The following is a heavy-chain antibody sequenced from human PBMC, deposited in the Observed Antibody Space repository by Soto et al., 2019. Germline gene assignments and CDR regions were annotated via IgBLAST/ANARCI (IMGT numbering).Heavy chain of an antibody. CDR3: ARGYSYGYLSWFDP. D-gene: IGHD5-18*01. Sequence: PSETLSLTCAAYGGSFSGYYWSWIRQPPGKGLEWIGEINHSGSTNYNPSLKSRVTISVDTSKNQFSLKLSSVTAADTAVYYCARGYSYGYLSWFDPWGQGTLVTVSS. J-gene: IGHJ5*02. CDR1: GGSFSGYY. CDR2: INHSGST. V-gene: IGHV4-34*01.